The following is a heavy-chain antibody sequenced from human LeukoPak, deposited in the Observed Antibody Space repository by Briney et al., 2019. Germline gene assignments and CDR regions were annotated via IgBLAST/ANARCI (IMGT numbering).Heavy chain of an antibody. Sequence: GASVKVSCKASGYTFTGYYMHWVRQAPGQGLEWMGWINPNSGGTNYAQKFQGRVTMTRDTSISTAYMELSRLRSDDTAVYYCAREYGPTVTTVWFRPSFDYWGQGTLVTVSS. CDR2: INPNSGGT. V-gene: IGHV1-2*02. J-gene: IGHJ4*02. CDR1: GYTFTGYY. D-gene: IGHD4-17*01. CDR3: AREYGPTVTTVWFRPSFDY.